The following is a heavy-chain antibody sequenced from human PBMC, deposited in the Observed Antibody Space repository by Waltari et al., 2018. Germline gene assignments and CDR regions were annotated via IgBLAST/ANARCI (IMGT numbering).Heavy chain of an antibody. Sequence: QLLESGGGLEQPGGSLRLSCSDSGLTFSIFAMSWVRQAPGKVLEWVSGISNSGGDTYYADSVRGRFTISRDNSKKTLYLQMNSLRVEDTAVYYCAKDHGVAYWGRGTLVTVSA. D-gene: IGHD3-16*01. CDR2: ISNSGGDT. CDR1: GLTFSIFA. CDR3: AKDHGVAY. J-gene: IGHJ4*02. V-gene: IGHV3-23*01.